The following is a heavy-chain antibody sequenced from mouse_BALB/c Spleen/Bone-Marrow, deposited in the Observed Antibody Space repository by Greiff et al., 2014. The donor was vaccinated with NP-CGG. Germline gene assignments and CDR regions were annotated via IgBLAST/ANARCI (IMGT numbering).Heavy chain of an antibody. CDR2: IRTKADDHAT. J-gene: IGHJ2*01. CDR3: TPHPFDY. Sequence: EVKLVESGGGLVQPGGSMKLSCAAPGFAFSDTWLDWVRQSPEKGPEWVAEIRTKADDHATYYAESVKGRFTISRDDSISSVYLQMNSLRAEDTGIYYCTPHPFDYWGQGTTLTVSS. V-gene: IGHV6-6*01. CDR1: GFAFSDTW.